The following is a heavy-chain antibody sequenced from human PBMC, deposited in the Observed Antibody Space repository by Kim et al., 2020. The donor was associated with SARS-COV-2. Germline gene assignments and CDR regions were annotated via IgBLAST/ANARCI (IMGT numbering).Heavy chain of an antibody. CDR3: AKELVVVAAYYYYGMDV. CDR1: GFTFSSYA. V-gene: IGHV3-23*01. D-gene: IGHD2-15*01. J-gene: IGHJ6*02. Sequence: GGSLRLSCAASGFTFSSYAMSWVRQAPGKGLEWVSAISGSGGSTYYADSVKGRFTISRDNSKNTLYLQMNSLRAEDTAVYYCAKELVVVAAYYYYGMDVWGQGTTVTVSS. CDR2: ISGSGGST.